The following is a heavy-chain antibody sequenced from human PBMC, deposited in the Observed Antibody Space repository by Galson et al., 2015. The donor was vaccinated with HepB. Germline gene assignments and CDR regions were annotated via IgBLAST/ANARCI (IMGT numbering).Heavy chain of an antibody. CDR3: ARDLTEVGATINYYYGMDV. CDR2: INPNSGGT. J-gene: IGHJ6*02. D-gene: IGHD1-26*01. Sequence: SVKVSCKASGYTFTGYYMHWVRQAPGQGLEWMGRINPNSGGTNYAQKFQGRVTMTRDTSISTAYMELSRLRSDDTAVYYCARDLTEVGATINYYYGMDVWGQGTTVTVSS. CDR1: GYTFTGYY. V-gene: IGHV1-2*06.